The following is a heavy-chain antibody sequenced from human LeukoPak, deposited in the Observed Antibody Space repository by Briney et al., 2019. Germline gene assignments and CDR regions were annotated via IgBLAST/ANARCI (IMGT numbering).Heavy chain of an antibody. CDR2: ISNNGGSS. CDR1: GFTFSAYA. Sequence: GGSLRLSCSASGFTFSAYAMYWVRQAPGKGLEYVSGISNNGGSSFYADSVKGRFTIARDNSKNTLYLQMSSLSAEDTAVYYCAREATAAAYFDYWGQGTLVTVSS. V-gene: IGHV3-64D*09. J-gene: IGHJ4*02. CDR3: AREATAAAYFDY. D-gene: IGHD6-13*01.